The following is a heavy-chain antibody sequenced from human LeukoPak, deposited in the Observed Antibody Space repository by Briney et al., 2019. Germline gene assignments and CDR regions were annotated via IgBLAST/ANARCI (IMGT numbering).Heavy chain of an antibody. V-gene: IGHV4-59*08. D-gene: IGHD3-10*01. CDR3: ARHIYPDGSPFDS. CDR1: GDSISNNH. J-gene: IGHJ4*02. CDR2: ISYTGST. Sequence: SETLSLTCTVSGDSISNNHWSWIRQPPGKGLEWIGYISYTGSTNYNPSLKSRLTISVDTSKNRFSLTLASVTAADTALYYCARHIYPDGSPFDSWGQGTLVTVSS.